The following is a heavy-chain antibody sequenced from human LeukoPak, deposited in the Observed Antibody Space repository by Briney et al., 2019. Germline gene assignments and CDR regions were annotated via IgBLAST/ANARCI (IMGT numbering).Heavy chain of an antibody. D-gene: IGHD5-18*01. V-gene: IGHV3-23*01. Sequence: PGGSLRLSCAASGFTFSRYAMTWVRHFPGKGLEWVSTINNFGDTTHYADSVKGRFTISRDNSGSILYLQMHSRRAEDTALYYCASQQPPRFYWGQGTLVSVSS. CDR3: ASQQPPRFY. J-gene: IGHJ4*02. CDR1: GFTFSRYA. CDR2: INNFGDTT.